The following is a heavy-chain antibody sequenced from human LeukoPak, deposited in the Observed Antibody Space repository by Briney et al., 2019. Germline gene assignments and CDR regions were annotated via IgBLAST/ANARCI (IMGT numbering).Heavy chain of an antibody. Sequence: GGSLRLFCAASGFTFSSYGMHWVRQAPGKGLEWVAFIRYDGSNKYYADSVKGRFTISRDNSKNTLYLQMNSLRAEDTAVYYCAKDLSVLLWFGELSPFDYWGQGTLVTVSS. J-gene: IGHJ4*02. CDR3: AKDLSVLLWFGELSPFDY. V-gene: IGHV3-30*02. D-gene: IGHD3-10*01. CDR2: IRYDGSNK. CDR1: GFTFSSYG.